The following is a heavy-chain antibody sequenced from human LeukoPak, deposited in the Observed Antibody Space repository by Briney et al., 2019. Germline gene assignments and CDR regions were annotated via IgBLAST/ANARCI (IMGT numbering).Heavy chain of an antibody. D-gene: IGHD3-10*01. Sequence: PGGSLRLSCAASGFSFNNYAMTWVRQAPGKGLEWVVVIWYDGSNKYYADSVKGRFTISRDNSKNTLYLQMNSLRAEDTAVYYCAREILYYYGSGSPEDYYYYGMDVWGQGTTVTVSS. J-gene: IGHJ6*02. V-gene: IGHV3-33*08. CDR1: GFSFNNYA. CDR2: IWYDGSNK. CDR3: AREILYYYGSGSPEDYYYYGMDV.